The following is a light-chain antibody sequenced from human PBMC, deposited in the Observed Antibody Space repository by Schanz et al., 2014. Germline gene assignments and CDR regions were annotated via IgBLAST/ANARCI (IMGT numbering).Light chain of an antibody. V-gene: IGLV1-51*01. Sequence: QSVLTQPPSVSAAPGQKVTISCSGSSSNIGNNYISWYQQLPGTAPKLLIYDNNKRPSGIPDRFSGSKSGTSASLAISGLQSEDEADYYCAAWDDSLNGQVFGGGTKVTVL. CDR3: AAWDDSLNGQV. CDR2: DNN. J-gene: IGLJ3*02. CDR1: SSNIGNNY.